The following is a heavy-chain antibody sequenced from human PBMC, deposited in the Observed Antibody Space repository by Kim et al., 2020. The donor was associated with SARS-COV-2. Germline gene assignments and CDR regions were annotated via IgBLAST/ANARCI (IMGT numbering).Heavy chain of an antibody. D-gene: IGHD3-9*01. CDR1: GGSISNY. V-gene: IGHV4-59*01. Sequence: SETLSLTCTVSGGSISNYWSWIRQPPGKGLEWIGYIYYSGSTKYNPSLKSRVTISVDTSRNQFSLKLSSVTTADTAVYYCARPYYDILTGYYPEYFQHWGQGTLVTVSS. J-gene: IGHJ1*01. CDR2: IYYSGST. CDR3: ARPYYDILTGYYPEYFQH.